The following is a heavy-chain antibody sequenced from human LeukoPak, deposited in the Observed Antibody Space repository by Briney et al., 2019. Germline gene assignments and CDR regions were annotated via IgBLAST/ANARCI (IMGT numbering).Heavy chain of an antibody. CDR2: ISYDGGNK. V-gene: IGHV3-30-3*01. D-gene: IGHD2-2*02. Sequence: GGSLRLSCAASGFTFSSYAMHWVRQAPGKGLEWVAVISYDGGNKYYADSVKGRFTISRDNSKNTLYLQMNSLRAEDTAVYYCARGVVPAAILRWFDPWGQGTLVTVSS. J-gene: IGHJ5*02. CDR3: ARGVVPAAILRWFDP. CDR1: GFTFSSYA.